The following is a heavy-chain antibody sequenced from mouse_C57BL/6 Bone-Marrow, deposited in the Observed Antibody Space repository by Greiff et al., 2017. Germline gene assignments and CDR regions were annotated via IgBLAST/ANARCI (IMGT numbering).Heavy chain of an antibody. CDR3: ATLTIYYDYYYYAMDY. J-gene: IGHJ4*01. V-gene: IGHV5-6*02. CDR1: GFTFSSYG. D-gene: IGHD2-4*01. CDR2: ISSGGSYT. Sequence: KVVESGGDLVKPGGSLKLSCAASGFTFSSYGMSWVRQTPDKRLEWVATISSGGSYTYYPDSVKGRFTISRDNAKNTLYLQMSSLKSEDTAMYYCATLTIYYDYYYYAMDYWGQGTSVTVSS.